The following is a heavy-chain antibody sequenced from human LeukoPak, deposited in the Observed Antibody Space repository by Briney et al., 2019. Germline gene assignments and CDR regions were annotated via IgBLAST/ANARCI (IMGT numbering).Heavy chain of an antibody. D-gene: IGHD3-10*01. CDR3: ARHFYNGSGTYYGMDV. J-gene: IGHJ6*02. Sequence: GGSLRLSCAASGFTFSGYEMNWVRQAPGKGLEWVSYIGSSGSTIYYADSVKGRFTISRDNAKNSLSLQLNSLRAEDTAVYYCARHFYNGSGTYYGMDVWGQGTTVTVSS. CDR2: IGSSGSTI. V-gene: IGHV3-48*03. CDR1: GFTFSGYE.